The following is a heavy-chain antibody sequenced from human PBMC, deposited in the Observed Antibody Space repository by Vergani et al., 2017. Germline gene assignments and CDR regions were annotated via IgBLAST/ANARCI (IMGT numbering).Heavy chain of an antibody. Sequence: EVQLEESGGGLVLPGRSLRLSCVASGFTSAGYAMHWVRHAPGKGLEWVSGISWNSNSIGYADSVMGRFTISRDNAKNSLYLQMNSLRAEDTALYYCAKDLGTSSGGGWFDPWGQGTLVTVSS. CDR3: AKDLGTSSGGGWFDP. CDR1: GFTSAGYA. CDR2: ISWNSNSI. J-gene: IGHJ5*02. D-gene: IGHD6-6*01. V-gene: IGHV3-9*02.